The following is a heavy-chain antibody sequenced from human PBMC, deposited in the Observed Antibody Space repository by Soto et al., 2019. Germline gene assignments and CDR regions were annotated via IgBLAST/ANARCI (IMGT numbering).Heavy chain of an antibody. V-gene: IGHV3-11*01. Sequence: QVQLVESGGGLVKPGGSLRLFCAASGFTFSDYYMSWIRQAPGKGLEWVSYISSSGSTIYYADSVKGRFIISRDNAKNSLYLQMNSLRAEDTAVYYCARVSGYCSSTSCLYYYYMDVWGKGTTVTVSS. CDR3: ARVSGYCSSTSCLYYYYMDV. CDR1: GFTFSDYY. J-gene: IGHJ6*03. CDR2: ISSSGSTI. D-gene: IGHD2-2*01.